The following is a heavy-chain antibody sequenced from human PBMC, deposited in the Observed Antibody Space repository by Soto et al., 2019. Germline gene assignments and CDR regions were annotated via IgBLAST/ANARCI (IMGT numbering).Heavy chain of an antibody. J-gene: IGHJ5*02. D-gene: IGHD2-15*01. V-gene: IGHV4-59*01. CDR2: IYDSGST. CDR3: AAAPRS. Sequence: QVQLQESGPGLVKPSETLSLTCTVSGGSISNYYWSWVRQPPGKGLELIGYIYDSGSTNYNPSLKSRPPISVDTAKTPFSLWLTSVTGADTAVYYCAAAPRSWGQGALVTVSS. CDR1: GGSISNYY.